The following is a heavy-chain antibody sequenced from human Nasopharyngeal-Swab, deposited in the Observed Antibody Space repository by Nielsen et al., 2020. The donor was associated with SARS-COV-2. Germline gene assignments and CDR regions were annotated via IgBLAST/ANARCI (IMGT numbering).Heavy chain of an antibody. CDR1: GFTFSSYS. Sequence: GESLKISCAASGFTFSSYSMNWVRQAPGKGLEWASYISSSSSTIYYADSVKGRFTISRDNAKNSLYLQMNSLRAEDTAVYYCARDYEQQLTPLDYWGQGTLVTVSS. CDR3: ARDYEQQLTPLDY. V-gene: IGHV3-48*01. D-gene: IGHD6-13*01. J-gene: IGHJ4*02. CDR2: ISSSSSTI.